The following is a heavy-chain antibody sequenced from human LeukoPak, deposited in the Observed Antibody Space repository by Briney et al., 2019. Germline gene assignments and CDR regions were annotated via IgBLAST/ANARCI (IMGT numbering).Heavy chain of an antibody. CDR3: ARDRHIVGAPPHAFGI. V-gene: IGHV1-18*01. CDR2: ISAYNGNT. J-gene: IGHJ3*02. Sequence: ASVKVSCKASGYTFTSNGISWVRQAPGQGLEWMGWISAYNGNTNYAQRLQGRVTMTTDTSTSTAYMELRSLRSDDTAVYYCARDRHIVGAPPHAFGIWGQGTMVTVSS. D-gene: IGHD1-26*01. CDR1: GYTFTSNG.